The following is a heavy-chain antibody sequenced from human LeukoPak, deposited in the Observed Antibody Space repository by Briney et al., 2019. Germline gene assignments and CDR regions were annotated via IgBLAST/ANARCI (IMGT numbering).Heavy chain of an antibody. CDR2: IYSGGST. CDR3: ARGTSGSYLSFDP. J-gene: IGHJ5*02. V-gene: IGHV3-53*01. CDR1: GFTVSSNY. D-gene: IGHD1-26*01. Sequence: PGGSLRLSCAASGFTVSSNYMSWVRQAPGKGLEWVSVIYSGGSTYYADSVKGRFTVSRDNSKNTLYLQMNSLRVEDTAVYYCARGTSGSYLSFDPWGQGTLVTVSS.